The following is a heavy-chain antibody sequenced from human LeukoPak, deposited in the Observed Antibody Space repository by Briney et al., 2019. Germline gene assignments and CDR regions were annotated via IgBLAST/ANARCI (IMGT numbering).Heavy chain of an antibody. CDR1: GFTFSNYG. Sequence: GGSLRLSCAASGFTFSNYGMHWVRQAPGKGLEWVAVRWSGGNNKYYADSVKGRFTISRDNSKNTLYLQMDSLRAEATAAYYAARGTATSSYDPDVSGQATTPTASS. D-gene: IGHD5-12*01. J-gene: IGHJ6*02. CDR3: ARGTATSSYDPDV. CDR2: RWSGGNNK. V-gene: IGHV3-33*01.